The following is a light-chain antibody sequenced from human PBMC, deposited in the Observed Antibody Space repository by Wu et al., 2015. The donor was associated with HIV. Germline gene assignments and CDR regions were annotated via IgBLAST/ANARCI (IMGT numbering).Light chain of an antibody. J-gene: IGKJ4*01. V-gene: IGKV3-15*01. CDR1: QSVRDD. CDR3: QQYNSWPLT. Sequence: EIVMTQSPATLSVSPGERVTLSCRASQSVRDDLAWYQQKPGQAPRLLIYGISTRFSDSRSGTEFTLTISSIQSEDFAVYYCQQYNSWPLTFGGGTKVEIK.